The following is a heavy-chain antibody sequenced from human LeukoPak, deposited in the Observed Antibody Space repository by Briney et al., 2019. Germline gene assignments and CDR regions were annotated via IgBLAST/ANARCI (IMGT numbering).Heavy chain of an antibody. D-gene: IGHD6-13*01. Sequence: GGSLRLSCAASGFTLSAYAMHWVRQAPGKGLEWVALISYDGSNKYYADFVKGRFTISSDSSKNTLYLQVNSLRAEDTAVYYCAKEGLGSSWYPNYFDYWGQGTLVTVSS. CDR3: AKEGLGSSWYPNYFDY. J-gene: IGHJ4*02. CDR2: ISYDGSNK. V-gene: IGHV3-30*18. CDR1: GFTLSAYA.